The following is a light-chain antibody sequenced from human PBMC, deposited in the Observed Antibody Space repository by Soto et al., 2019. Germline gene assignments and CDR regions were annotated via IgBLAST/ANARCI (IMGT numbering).Light chain of an antibody. J-gene: IGKJ1*01. Sequence: EIVLTQSPGTLSLSPGERATLSCRASQSVSKNYLAWYQQKPGQAPRLLIYNAYYRATGIPDRFSGSGSGTDFTLTISGLEPEDFAVYYCQQCATSPLTFGQGTKVEIK. CDR1: QSVSKNY. V-gene: IGKV3-20*01. CDR3: QQCATSPLT. CDR2: NAY.